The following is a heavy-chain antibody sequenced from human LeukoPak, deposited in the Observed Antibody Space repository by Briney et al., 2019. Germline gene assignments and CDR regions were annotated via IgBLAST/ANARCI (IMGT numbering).Heavy chain of an antibody. CDR1: GYTFTGYY. V-gene: IGHV1-2*02. CDR2: INPNSGGT. J-gene: IGHJ4*02. D-gene: IGHD2-2*01. CDR3: LRAPSIVVVPAGFDY. Sequence: ASVKVSCKASGYTFTGYYMHWLRQAPGQGLEWMGWINPNSGGTNYAQKFQGRVTMTRDTSIRPAYMELSSLRSPDPAVYYRLRAPSIVVVPAGFDYWGQGTLVTVSS.